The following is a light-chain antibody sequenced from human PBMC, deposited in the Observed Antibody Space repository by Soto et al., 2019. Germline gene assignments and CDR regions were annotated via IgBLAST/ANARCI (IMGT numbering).Light chain of an antibody. V-gene: IGLV1-44*01. Sequence: QSVLTQPPSASGTPGQRVTMSCSGSSSNIGSNTVNWYQQRPGTAPKLLIYSNNQRPSGVPDRFSGSKSGTSASLAISGLQSEDEADYYCAAWDDSLNGPVFGGGTKLTVL. CDR2: SNN. CDR3: AAWDDSLNGPV. CDR1: SSNIGSNT. J-gene: IGLJ2*01.